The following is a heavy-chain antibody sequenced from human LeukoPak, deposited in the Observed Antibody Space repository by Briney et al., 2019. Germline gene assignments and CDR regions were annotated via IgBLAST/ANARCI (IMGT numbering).Heavy chain of an antibody. CDR3: ARGKWLRSYYFDY. Sequence: ASVKVSCKASGYTFTGYYIHWVRQAPGQGLEWMGWINPNSGGTNYAPTFQGRVTMTRDTSISTAYMELSSLRSEATAVYYCARGKWLRSYYFDYWGQGTLVTVSS. D-gene: IGHD5-12*01. V-gene: IGHV1-2*02. CDR2: INPNSGGT. J-gene: IGHJ4*02. CDR1: GYTFTGYY.